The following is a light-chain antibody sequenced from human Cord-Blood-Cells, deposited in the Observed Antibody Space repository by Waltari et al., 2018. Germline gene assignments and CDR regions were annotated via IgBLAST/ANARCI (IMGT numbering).Light chain of an antibody. J-gene: IGLJ2*01. CDR1: SLRSYY. CDR3: NSRDSSGKRV. Sequence: SSELTQDPAVSVALGQTVRITCQGDSLRSYYASWYQQKPGQAPVLVIYGKNNRPSGIPDRFSGSSSGNTASLTITGAQAEDEAYYYCNSRDSSGKRVFGAGTKLTVL. V-gene: IGLV3-19*01. CDR2: GKN.